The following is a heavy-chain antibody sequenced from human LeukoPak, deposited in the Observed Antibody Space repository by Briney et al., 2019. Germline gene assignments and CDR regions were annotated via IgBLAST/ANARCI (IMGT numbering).Heavy chain of an antibody. V-gene: IGHV1-18*01. J-gene: IGHJ4*02. Sequence: ASVKVSCKASGYTFTSYGISWVRQAPGQGLEWMGWISAYNGNTNYAQKLQGRVTMTTDTSTSTAYMELRSLRSDDTAVYYCARLSRVAAAGTGFDYWGQATLVTVSS. CDR3: ARLSRVAAAGTGFDY. CDR1: GYTFTSYG. D-gene: IGHD6-13*01. CDR2: ISAYNGNT.